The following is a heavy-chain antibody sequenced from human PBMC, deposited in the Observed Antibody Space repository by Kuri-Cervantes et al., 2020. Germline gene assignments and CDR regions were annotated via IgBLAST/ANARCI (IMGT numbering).Heavy chain of an antibody. D-gene: IGHD2-2*01. V-gene: IGHV4-38-2*01. CDR1: GYSISSGYY. CDR2: INHSGST. Sequence: SETLSLTCAVSGYSISSGYYWGWIRQPPGKGLEWIGEINHSGSTNYNPSLKSRVTISVDKSKNQFSLKLSSVTAADTAVYYCARGIVVVPAAMDAFDIWGQGTMVTVSS. J-gene: IGHJ3*02. CDR3: ARGIVVVPAAMDAFDI.